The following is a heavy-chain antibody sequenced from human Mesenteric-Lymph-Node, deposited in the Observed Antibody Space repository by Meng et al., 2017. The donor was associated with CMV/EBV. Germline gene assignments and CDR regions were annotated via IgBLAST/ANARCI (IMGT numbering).Heavy chain of an antibody. CDR2: INTDGSST. Sequence: GESLKISCAASGFTFSSYWMHWVRQAPGKGLVWVSRINTDGSSTSYADSVKGRFTISRDNAKNTLYLQMNSLRAEDTAVYYCARARSGSYFDYWGQGTLVTVSS. CDR3: ARARSGSYFDY. D-gene: IGHD2-15*01. V-gene: IGHV3-74*01. CDR1: GFTFSSYW. J-gene: IGHJ4*02.